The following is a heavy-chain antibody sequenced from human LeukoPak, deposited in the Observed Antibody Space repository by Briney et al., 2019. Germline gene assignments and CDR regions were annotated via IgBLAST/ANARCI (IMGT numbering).Heavy chain of an antibody. CDR2: ITGSGGTT. CDR1: GFTFTNYV. V-gene: IGHV3-23*01. Sequence: GGSLRLSCAASGFTFTNYVMSWVRQPPGKGLEWVSTITGSGGTTYYADSVKGRFTISRDNSKNTLSLQMNSLRAEDTAVYYCAKVLWFGPWYFDLWGRGTLVTVSS. CDR3: AKVLWFGPWYFDL. J-gene: IGHJ2*01. D-gene: IGHD3-10*01.